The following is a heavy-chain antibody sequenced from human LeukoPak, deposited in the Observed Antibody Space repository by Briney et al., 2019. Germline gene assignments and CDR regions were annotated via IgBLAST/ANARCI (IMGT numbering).Heavy chain of an antibody. CDR2: IKQDGSEK. CDR1: GFTFSSYW. CDR3: ARNGAPVVTAITPYYYYMDV. V-gene: IGHV3-7*01. J-gene: IGHJ6*03. Sequence: GGSLRLSCAASGFTFSSYWMSWVRQAPGKGLEWVANIKQDGSEKYYVDSVKGRFTISRGNAKNSLYLQMNSLRAEDTAVYYCARNGAPVVTAITPYYYYMDVWGKGTTVTVSS. D-gene: IGHD2-21*02.